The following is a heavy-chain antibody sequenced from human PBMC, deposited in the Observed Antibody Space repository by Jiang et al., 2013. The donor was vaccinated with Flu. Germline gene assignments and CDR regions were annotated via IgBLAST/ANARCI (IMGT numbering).Heavy chain of an antibody. Sequence: SLTCAVSGGSISSSNWWSWVRQPPGKGLEWIGEIYHSGSTNYNPSLKSRVTISVDKSKNQFSLKLSSVTAADTAVYYCARVGTLWRYYYYYYMDVWGKGTTVTVSS. J-gene: IGHJ6*03. CDR2: IYHSGST. D-gene: IGHD3-10*01. CDR1: GGSISSSNW. V-gene: IGHV4-4*02. CDR3: ARVGTLWRYYYYYYMDV.